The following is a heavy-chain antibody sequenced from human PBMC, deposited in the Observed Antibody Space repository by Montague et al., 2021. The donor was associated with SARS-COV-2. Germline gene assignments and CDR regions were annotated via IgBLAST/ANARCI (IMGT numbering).Heavy chain of an antibody. CDR3: ARDISNSVVPAAMIVGAWYYYYGMDV. CDR2: ISSSSSYI. V-gene: IGHV3-21*01. CDR1: GFTFSSYS. D-gene: IGHD2-2*01. J-gene: IGHJ6*02. Sequence: RLSWSASGFTFSSYSMNWVRQAPGKGLEWVSSISSSSSYIYYADSVKGRFTISRDNAKNSLYLQMNSLRAEDTAVYYCARDISNSVVPAAMIVGAWYYYYGMDVWGQGTTVTVSS.